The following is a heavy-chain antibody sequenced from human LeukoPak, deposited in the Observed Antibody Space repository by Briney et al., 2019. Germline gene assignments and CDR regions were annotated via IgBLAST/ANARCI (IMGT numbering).Heavy chain of an antibody. J-gene: IGHJ5*02. CDR2: ISTTGIST. V-gene: IGHV3-21*01. CDR1: GFTFSSFT. D-gene: IGHD3-10*01. Sequence: GGSLSLSCAASGFTFSSFTMNWVRQAPGKGLEWASSISTTGISTWHPDSVKGRFTISRDNAKNSVHLQMTNLRVDDTAVYYCGRDYLGESGAGGPWGQGILVTVSS. CDR3: GRDYLGESGAGGP.